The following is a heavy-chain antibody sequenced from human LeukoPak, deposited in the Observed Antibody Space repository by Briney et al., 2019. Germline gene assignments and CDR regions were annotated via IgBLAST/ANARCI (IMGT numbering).Heavy chain of an antibody. D-gene: IGHD2-2*01. V-gene: IGHV3-48*03. Sequence: PGGSLRLSCTGSGLTLRNYEMSWVRQAPGKGLEWVSHISTDGSTVRLADSVEGRFTVSRDNAKNSLFLQMNSLRAEDTAVYFCARDVSVPGDKIDIWGQGTMVTVSS. CDR2: ISTDGSTV. CDR1: GLTLRNYE. CDR3: ARDVSVPGDKIDI. J-gene: IGHJ3*02.